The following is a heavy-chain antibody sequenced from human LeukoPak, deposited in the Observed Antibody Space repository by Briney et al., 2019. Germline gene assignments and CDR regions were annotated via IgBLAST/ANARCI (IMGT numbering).Heavy chain of an antibody. J-gene: IGHJ4*02. CDR1: GFTFSSYA. CDR2: ISGSGGST. V-gene: IGHV3-23*01. D-gene: IGHD3-22*01. Sequence: GGSLRLSCAASGFTFSSYAMSWVRQAPGKGLEWVSAISGSGGSTYYADSVKGRFTISRDKSKNTLYLQMNSLRAEDMALYYCAKGYYYDSSGYLTYFDYWGQGTLVTVSS. CDR3: AKGYYYDSSGYLTYFDY.